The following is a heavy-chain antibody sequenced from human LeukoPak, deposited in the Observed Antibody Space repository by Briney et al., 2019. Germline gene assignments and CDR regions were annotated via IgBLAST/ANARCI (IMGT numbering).Heavy chain of an antibody. J-gene: IGHJ4*02. CDR2: INPNSGGT. CDR3: ARDKSGSYSGFDY. V-gene: IGHV1-2*02. CDR1: GYTFTGYY. Sequence: ASVKVSCKASGYTFTGYYMHWVRQATGQGLEWMGWINPNSGGTNYAQKFQGRVTMTRDTSISTAYMELSRLRSDDTAVYYCARDKSGSYSGFDYWGQGTRVTVSS. D-gene: IGHD1-26*01.